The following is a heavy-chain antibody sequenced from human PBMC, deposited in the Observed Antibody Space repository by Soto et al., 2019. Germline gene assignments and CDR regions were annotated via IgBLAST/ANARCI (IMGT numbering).Heavy chain of an antibody. CDR3: ARDGDRSSGWVSYFDY. CDR1: GGTFSSYA. J-gene: IGHJ4*02. V-gene: IGHV1-69*13. Sequence: VTVSCKASGGTFSSYAMGWVRQATGQGLEWMGGVIPIFGTANYAQKFQGRVTITADKSTSTAYMELSSLRSGDTAVYYCARDGDRSSGWVSYFDYWGQGTLVTVSS. D-gene: IGHD6-19*01. CDR2: VIPIFGTA.